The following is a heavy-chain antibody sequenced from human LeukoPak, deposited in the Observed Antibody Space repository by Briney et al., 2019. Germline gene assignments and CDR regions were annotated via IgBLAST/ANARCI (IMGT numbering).Heavy chain of an antibody. CDR1: GGSISSSSYY. CDR3: ARGAYSGYESGLDY. J-gene: IGHJ4*02. V-gene: IGHV4-39*07. Sequence: KPSETLSLTCTVSGGSISSSSYYWGWIRQPPGKGLEWIGSIYYSGSTYYNPSLKSRVTMSVDTSKNQFSLKLSSVTAADTAVYYCARGAYSGYESGLDYWGQGTLVTVSS. D-gene: IGHD5-12*01. CDR2: IYYSGST.